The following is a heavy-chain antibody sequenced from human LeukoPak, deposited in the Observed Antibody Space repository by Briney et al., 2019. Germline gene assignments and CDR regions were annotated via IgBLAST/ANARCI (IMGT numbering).Heavy chain of an antibody. Sequence: PSETLSLTCTVSGGSISSSSLYWCWIRQPPGKGLEWIGSVYYSGSTYFNPSLKSRLTISIDTSKNQSSLKLSSVTAADTAVYYCARHWQSAPFDYWGQGTLVTVSS. J-gene: IGHJ4*02. D-gene: IGHD6-25*01. V-gene: IGHV4-39*01. CDR2: VYYSGST. CDR1: GGSISSSSLY. CDR3: ARHWQSAPFDY.